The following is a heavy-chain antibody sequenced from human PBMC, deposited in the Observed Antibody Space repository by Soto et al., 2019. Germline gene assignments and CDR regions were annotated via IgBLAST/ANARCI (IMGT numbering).Heavy chain of an antibody. D-gene: IGHD3-9*01. V-gene: IGHV4-30-2*01. Sequence: QLQLQESGSGLVKPSQTLSLTCAVSGGSISSGGYSWSWIRQPPGKGLEWIGYIYHSGSTYYNPSLKTRVXXXLXXSKNQFSLKLSSVTAADTAVYYCASRASDILTGFYLYYFDYWGQGTLVTVSS. CDR2: IYHSGST. J-gene: IGHJ4*02. CDR1: GGSISSGGYS. CDR3: ASRASDILTGFYLYYFDY.